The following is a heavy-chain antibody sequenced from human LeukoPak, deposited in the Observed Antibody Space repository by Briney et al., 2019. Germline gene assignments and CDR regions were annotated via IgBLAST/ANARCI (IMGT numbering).Heavy chain of an antibody. Sequence: GGSLRLSCAASGFTFSSYGMHWVRQAPRKGLEWVAFIRYDGSNKYYADSVKGRFTISRDNSKNTLYLQMNSLRAEDTAVYYCAKDHAKGVVVPAAMGGWGRGTLVTVSS. D-gene: IGHD2-2*01. J-gene: IGHJ4*02. CDR1: GFTFSSYG. CDR2: IRYDGSNK. CDR3: AKDHAKGVVVPAAMGG. V-gene: IGHV3-30*02.